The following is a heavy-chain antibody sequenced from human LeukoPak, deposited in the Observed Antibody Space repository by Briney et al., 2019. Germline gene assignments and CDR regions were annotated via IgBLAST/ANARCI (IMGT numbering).Heavy chain of an antibody. CDR2: ISGDGRST. CDR1: GLTFDSQW. V-gene: IGHV3-74*01. CDR3: ARAYSSVGSCDY. Sequence: GGSLRLSCAASGLTFDSQWMHWVRQAPGKGLVWVSRISGDGRSTTYAASVEGRFTSSRDNARNTLYLQMKSLRAEDTAIYYCARAYSSVGSCDYWGQGTLVTVSS. J-gene: IGHJ4*02. D-gene: IGHD6-19*01.